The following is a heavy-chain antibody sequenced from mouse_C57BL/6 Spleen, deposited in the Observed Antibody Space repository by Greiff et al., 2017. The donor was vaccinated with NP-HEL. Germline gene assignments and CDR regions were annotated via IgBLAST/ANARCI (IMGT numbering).Heavy chain of an antibody. CDR1: GYTFTSYW. CDR3: ARKERLDYYGSRVSYYAMDY. D-gene: IGHD1-1*01. Sequence: QVQLQQPGAELVRPGTSVKLSCKASGYTFTSYWMHWVKQRPGQGLEWIGVIDPSDSYTNYNQKFKGKATLTVDTSSSTAYMQLSSLTSEDSAVYYCARKERLDYYGSRVSYYAMDYWGQGTSVTVSS. J-gene: IGHJ4*01. CDR2: IDPSDSYT. V-gene: IGHV1-59*01.